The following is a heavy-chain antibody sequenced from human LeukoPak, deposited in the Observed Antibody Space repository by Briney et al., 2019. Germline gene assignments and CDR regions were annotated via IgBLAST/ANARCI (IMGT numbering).Heavy chain of an antibody. V-gene: IGHV3-30-3*01. Sequence: GGSLRLSCAASGYTFSSYAMHWVRQAPGKGLEWVAVISYDGSNKYYADSVKGRFTISRDNSKNTLYLQMNSLRAEDTAVYYCAKDSTYYDILTGQGGYYFDYWGQGTLVTVSS. CDR2: ISYDGSNK. CDR3: AKDSTYYDILTGQGGYYFDY. J-gene: IGHJ4*02. D-gene: IGHD3-9*01. CDR1: GYTFSSYA.